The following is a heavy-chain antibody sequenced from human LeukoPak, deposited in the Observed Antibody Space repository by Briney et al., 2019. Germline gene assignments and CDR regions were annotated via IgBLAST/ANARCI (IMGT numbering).Heavy chain of an antibody. CDR3: ARGGSYLSAFDI. CDR1: GFTFSSYS. V-gene: IGHV3-21*04. J-gene: IGHJ3*02. Sequence: GGSLRLSCAASGFTFSSYSMNWVRQAPGKGLEWVSSISSSSSYIYYADSVKGRFTISRDNSKNTLYLQMNSLRGEDTAVYYCARGGSYLSAFDIWGQGTMVTVSS. D-gene: IGHD1-26*01. CDR2: ISSSSSYI.